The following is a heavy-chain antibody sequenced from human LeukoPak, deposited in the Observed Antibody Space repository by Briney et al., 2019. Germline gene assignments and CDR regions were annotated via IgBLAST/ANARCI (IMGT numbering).Heavy chain of an antibody. CDR1: GRSISSYY. D-gene: IGHD6-13*01. CDR2: IPYSGNH. V-gene: IGHV4-59*08. J-gene: IGHJ6*02. CDR3: ARHGGYSSPLGV. Sequence: SETLSLTCTVSGRSISSYYWSWIRQPPGRRLEWTGYIPYSGNHNYNPSLQSRATIPVDTSKNQFTLRLNSVTARDTAGSYFARHGGYSSPLGVWGQGTTVTVSS.